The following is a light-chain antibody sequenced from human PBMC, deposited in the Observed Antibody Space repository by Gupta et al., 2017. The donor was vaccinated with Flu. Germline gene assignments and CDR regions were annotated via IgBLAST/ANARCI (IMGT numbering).Light chain of an antibody. CDR1: TNDVGGYND. CDR3: RTKAGSIQV. J-gene: IGLJ1*01. Sequence: QSATSSCTRTTNDVGGYNDATKYQHHPGKTPTLMIDEVRKRPSVVPDRFSGSKSGNMASLTAAGLQAGVDANSCCRTKAGSIQVFGTGTKVTVL. V-gene: IGLV2-8*01. CDR2: EVR.